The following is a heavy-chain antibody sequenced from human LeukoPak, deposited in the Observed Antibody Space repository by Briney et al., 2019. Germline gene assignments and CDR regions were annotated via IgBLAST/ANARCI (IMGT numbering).Heavy chain of an antibody. D-gene: IGHD6-19*01. V-gene: IGHV4-59*08. J-gene: IGHJ3*02. Sequence: SETLSLTCTVSGGSISSYYWSWIRQPPGKGLEWIGYIYYSGSTNYNPSLKSRVPISVDTSKNQFSLKLSSVTAADTAVYYCATHSSGWPDAFDIWGQGTMVTVSS. CDR3: ATHSSGWPDAFDI. CDR2: IYYSGST. CDR1: GGSISSYY.